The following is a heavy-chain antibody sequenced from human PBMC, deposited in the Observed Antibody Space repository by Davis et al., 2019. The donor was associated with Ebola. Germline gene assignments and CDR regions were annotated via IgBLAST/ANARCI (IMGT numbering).Heavy chain of an antibody. CDR2: MNPNSGNT. Sequence: ASVTVSCKASGYTFTSYDINWVRQATGQGLEWMGWMNPNSGNTGYAQKFQGRITMTRNISISTAYMELSSLRSDDTAVYYCATEVGMFYYGMDVWGQGTTVTVSS. CDR3: ATEVGMFYYGMDV. CDR1: GYTFTSYD. D-gene: IGHD1-1*01. J-gene: IGHJ6*02. V-gene: IGHV1-8*01.